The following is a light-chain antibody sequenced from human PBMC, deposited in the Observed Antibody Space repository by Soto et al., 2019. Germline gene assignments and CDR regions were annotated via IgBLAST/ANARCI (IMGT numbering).Light chain of an antibody. Sequence: EIVLTQSPATLSLSPGERSTLSCRASQSVSSYLAWYQQKPGQAPRLLMYDVSNRATGIPASFSGSGSGTDFTLTISSLEPEDFAVYYCQQRSNWPRTFGQGTKVDIK. CDR3: QQRSNWPRT. V-gene: IGKV3-11*01. CDR2: DVS. CDR1: QSVSSY. J-gene: IGKJ1*01.